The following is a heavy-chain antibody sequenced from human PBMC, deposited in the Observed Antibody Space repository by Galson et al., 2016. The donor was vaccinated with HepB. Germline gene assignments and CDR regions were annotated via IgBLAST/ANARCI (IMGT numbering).Heavy chain of an antibody. V-gene: IGHV1-8*01. Sequence: SVKVSCKASGYTFNRRDINWVRQAAGQGLEWMGWMNAKSSNTGSAQKFQGRLSLTWNTSIRTAFMELRSLTSEDTAVYYCARALRRDTAMTPLDSWSQGTLVTVSS. CDR2: MNAKSSNT. CDR1: GYTFNRRD. D-gene: IGHD5-18*01. J-gene: IGHJ4*02. CDR3: ARALRRDTAMTPLDS.